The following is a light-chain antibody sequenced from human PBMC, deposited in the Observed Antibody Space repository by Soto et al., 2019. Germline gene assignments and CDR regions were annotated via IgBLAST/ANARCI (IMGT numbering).Light chain of an antibody. CDR3: CSYAGSSLWV. Sequence: QSALTQPRSVSGSPGQSVTISCTGTSSDVGTYNYVSWYQQHPGKAPKLVIYDVTKRPSGVPDRFSGSKSGNTASLTISGLQAEDEADYYCCSYAGSSLWVFGGGTKLIVL. V-gene: IGLV2-11*01. J-gene: IGLJ3*02. CDR2: DVT. CDR1: SSDVGTYNY.